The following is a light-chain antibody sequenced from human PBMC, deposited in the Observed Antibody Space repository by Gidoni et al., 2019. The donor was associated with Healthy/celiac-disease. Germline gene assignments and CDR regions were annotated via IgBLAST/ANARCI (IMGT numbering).Light chain of an antibody. V-gene: IGKV1-33*01. J-gene: IGKJ2*01. CDR3: QQYYNPTYT. Sequence: DIQMTQSPSSLSASVGDRVTITCQASQDISNYLNWYQQKPGKAPKLLIYDASNLETGVPSRFSGSGSGTDFTFTISSLQPEDIATYYCQQYYNPTYTFXXXTKLEIK. CDR1: QDISNY. CDR2: DAS.